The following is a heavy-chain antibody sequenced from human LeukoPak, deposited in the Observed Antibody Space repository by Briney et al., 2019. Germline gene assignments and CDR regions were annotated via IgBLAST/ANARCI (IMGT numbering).Heavy chain of an antibody. J-gene: IGHJ4*02. CDR2: ISAYNGNT. CDR3: ARTWIQRPQASPFDY. Sequence: ASVKVSCKASGYTFTSYGISWVRQAPGQGLEWMGWISAYNGNTNYAQKLQGRVTMTTDTSTSTAYMELRSLRSDDTAVYYCARTWIQRPQASPFDYWGQGTLVTVSS. D-gene: IGHD5-18*01. V-gene: IGHV1-18*01. CDR1: GYTFTSYG.